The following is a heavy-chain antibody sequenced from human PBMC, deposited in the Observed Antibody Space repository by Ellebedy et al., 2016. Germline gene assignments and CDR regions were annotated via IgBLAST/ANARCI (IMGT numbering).Heavy chain of an antibody. CDR2: IKQHATEK. Sequence: GGSLRLSCVGSGFTFSSYWMSWVRQAPGKGLEWVANIKQHATEKYYLDSVKGRFTISRDDAKNSVFLQMNSLRADDTAVYYCVRDWGFFESDRYDYWGQGTLVTVSS. CDR1: GFTFSSYW. V-gene: IGHV3-7*03. CDR3: VRDWGFFESDRYDY. J-gene: IGHJ4*02. D-gene: IGHD3-3*01.